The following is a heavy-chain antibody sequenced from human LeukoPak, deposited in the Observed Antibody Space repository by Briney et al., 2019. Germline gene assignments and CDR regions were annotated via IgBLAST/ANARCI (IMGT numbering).Heavy chain of an antibody. CDR3: ARQKCTSASCLTKSAFDI. CDR2: IYTSGST. CDR1: GSISGYY. Sequence: SETLSLTCTVSGSISGYYWSWIRQPPGKGLEWIGYIYTSGSTNYNPSPESRVTISVDTSKNQFSLDLSSVTAADTAVYYCARQKCTSASCLTKSAFDIWGQGTMVTVSS. V-gene: IGHV4-4*09. J-gene: IGHJ3*02. D-gene: IGHD2-2*01.